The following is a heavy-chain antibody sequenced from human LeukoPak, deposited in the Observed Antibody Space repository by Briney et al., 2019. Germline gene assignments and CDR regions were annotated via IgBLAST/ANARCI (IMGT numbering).Heavy chain of an antibody. Sequence: SETLSLTCTVSGGSISSYYWSWIRQPPGKGLEWIGYIYYSGSTNYNPSLKSRVTISVDTSKNQFSLELSSVTAADTAVYYCARGGYYYDSSGYWGAFDIWGQGTMVNGSS. CDR3: ARGGYYYDSSGYWGAFDI. J-gene: IGHJ3*02. CDR2: IYYSGST. D-gene: IGHD3-22*01. CDR1: GGSISSYY. V-gene: IGHV4-59*01.